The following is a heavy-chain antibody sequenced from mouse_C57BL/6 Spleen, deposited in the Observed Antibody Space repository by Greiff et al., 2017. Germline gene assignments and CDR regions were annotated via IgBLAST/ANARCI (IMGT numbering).Heavy chain of an antibody. J-gene: IGHJ3*01. Sequence: QVQLKQPGAELVKPGASVKMSCKASGYTFTSYWITWVKQRPGQGLEWIGDIYPGSGSTNYNEKFKSKATLTVDTSSSTAYMQLSSLTSEDSAVYYCARSQDTSFSLFAYWGQGTLVTVSA. CDR2: IYPGSGST. D-gene: IGHD6-1*01. CDR1: GYTFTSYW. CDR3: ARSQDTSFSLFAY. V-gene: IGHV1-55*01.